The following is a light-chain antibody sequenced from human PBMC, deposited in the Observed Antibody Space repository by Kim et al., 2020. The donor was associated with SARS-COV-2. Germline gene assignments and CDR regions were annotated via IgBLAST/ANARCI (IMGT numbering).Light chain of an antibody. CDR1: QSVSSN. CDR3: QQYNNWPPNLT. V-gene: IGKV3-15*01. CDR2: GAS. Sequence: EIVMTQSPATLSVSPGERATLSCRASQSVSSNLAWYQQKPGQAPRLLIYGASTRATGIPARFSGSGPGTEFTLTISSLQSEDFAVYYCQQYNNWPPNLTFGQGTKVDIK. J-gene: IGKJ1*01.